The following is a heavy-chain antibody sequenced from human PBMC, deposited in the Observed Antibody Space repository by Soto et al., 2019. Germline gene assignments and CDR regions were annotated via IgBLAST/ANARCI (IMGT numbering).Heavy chain of an antibody. Sequence: QLQLHQSGSGLVKASQTLSLTCTFSGASIPYGGYSWRWIRQPAGKGLDWIGYISHLENTFYNPSSRGRLTLSVDRSKNQFSLKLASMTAADTAVYYCARGGGYDPFDYWGQGTLVTVAS. CDR3: ARGGGYDPFDY. CDR1: GASIPYGGYS. D-gene: IGHD5-12*01. V-gene: IGHV4-30-2*01. J-gene: IGHJ4*02. CDR2: ISHLENT.